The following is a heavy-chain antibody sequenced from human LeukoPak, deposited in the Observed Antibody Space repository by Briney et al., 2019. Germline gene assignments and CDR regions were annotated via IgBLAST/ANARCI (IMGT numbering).Heavy chain of an antibody. V-gene: IGHV4-34*01. CDR1: GGSFSGHY. CDR3: ARVDY. J-gene: IGHJ4*02. Sequence: PPQTLSLTWAVYGGSFSGHYWSWIRQPPGKGLEWIGEINHSGSTNYNPSLKSRVTISVDTSKNQFSLKLSSVTAADTAVYYCARVDYWGQGTLVTVSS. CDR2: INHSGST.